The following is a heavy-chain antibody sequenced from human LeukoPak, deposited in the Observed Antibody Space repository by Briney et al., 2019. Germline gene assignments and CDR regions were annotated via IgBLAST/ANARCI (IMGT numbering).Heavy chain of an antibody. J-gene: IGHJ4*02. CDR1: GFTFSSYA. D-gene: IGHD3-16*02. V-gene: IGHV3-30-3*01. Sequence: PGGSLRLSCAASGFTFSSYAMHWVRQAPGKGLKWVAVISYDGSNKYYADSVKGRFTISRDNSKNTLYLQMNSLRAEDTAVYYCARGEDGELSFDYWGQGTLVTVSS. CDR3: ARGEDGELSFDY. CDR2: ISYDGSNK.